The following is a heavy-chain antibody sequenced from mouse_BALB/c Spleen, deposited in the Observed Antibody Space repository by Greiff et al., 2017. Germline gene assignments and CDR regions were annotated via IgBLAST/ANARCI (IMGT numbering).Heavy chain of an antibody. V-gene: IGHV5-6*01. CDR1: GFTFSSYG. Sequence: EVHLVESGGDLVKPGGSLKLSCAASGFTFSSYGMSWVRQTPDKRLEWVATISSGGSYTYYPDSVKGRFTISRDNAKNTLYLQMSSLKSEDTAMYYCAREGYDPFAYWGQGTLVTVSA. CDR2: ISSGGSYT. J-gene: IGHJ3*01. D-gene: IGHD2-14*01. CDR3: AREGYDPFAY.